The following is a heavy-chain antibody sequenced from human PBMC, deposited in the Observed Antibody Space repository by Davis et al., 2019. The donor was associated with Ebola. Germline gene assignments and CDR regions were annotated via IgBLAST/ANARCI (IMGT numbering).Heavy chain of an antibody. Sequence: ASVKVSCKASGYTFTTYGITWLRQAPGQGLEWMGWTSAFTGYTSYAENFRGRVTMTMDRSLNTAFIELWSLRSDDTAVYFCARDRPYSSSPFRLDYWGQGTLVTVSS. CDR1: GYTFTTYG. J-gene: IGHJ4*02. CDR2: TSAFTGYT. D-gene: IGHD6-6*01. CDR3: ARDRPYSSSPFRLDY. V-gene: IGHV1-18*01.